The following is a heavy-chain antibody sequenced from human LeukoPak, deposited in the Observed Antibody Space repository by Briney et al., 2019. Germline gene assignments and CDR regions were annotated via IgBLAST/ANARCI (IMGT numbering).Heavy chain of an antibody. CDR3: TRVVRFQVGGTYVPFDY. Sequence: KSSETLSLTCAVIGGSFSGYYWSWIRQPPGKGLEWIWEINHSGGTNYNPFLKSRVTISVDTSKNQFSLNLSSVTAADPAVYYCTRVVRFQVGGTYVPFDYWGQGTLVTVSS. D-gene: IGHD1-26*01. V-gene: IGHV4-34*01. J-gene: IGHJ4*02. CDR1: GGSFSGYY. CDR2: INHSGGT.